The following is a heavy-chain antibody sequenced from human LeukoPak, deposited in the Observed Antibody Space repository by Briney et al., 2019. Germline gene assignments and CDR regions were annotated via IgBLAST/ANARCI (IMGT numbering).Heavy chain of an antibody. CDR3: AKGRSFLGRGDAFDI. CDR1: GFTFSSYA. J-gene: IGHJ3*02. V-gene: IGHV3-30-3*01. D-gene: IGHD3-16*01. CDR2: ISYDGSNK. Sequence: GGSLRLSCAASGFTFSSYAMHWVRQAPGKGLEWVAVISYDGSNKYYADSVKGRFTISRDNSKNTLYLQMNSLRAEDTAVYYCAKGRSFLGRGDAFDIWGQGTMVTVSS.